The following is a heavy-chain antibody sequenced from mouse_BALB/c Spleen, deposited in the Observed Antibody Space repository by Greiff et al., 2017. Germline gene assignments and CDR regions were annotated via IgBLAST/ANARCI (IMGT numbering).Heavy chain of an antibody. CDR1: GDSITSGY. V-gene: IGHV3-8*02. J-gene: IGHJ3*01. CDR3: ARGYYDYDGFAY. D-gene: IGHD2-4*01. CDR2: ISYSGST. Sequence: EVQRVESGPSLVKPSQTLSLTCSVTGDSITSGYWNWIRKFPGNKLEYMGYISYSGSTYYNPSLKSRISITRDTSKNQYYLQLNSVTTEDTATYYCARGYYDYDGFAYWGQGTLVTVSA.